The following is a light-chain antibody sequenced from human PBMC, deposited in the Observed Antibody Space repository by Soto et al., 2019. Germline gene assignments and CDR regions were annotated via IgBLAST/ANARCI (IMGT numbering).Light chain of an antibody. J-gene: IGKJ5*01. Sequence: DIQMPQSPSAMSASVGDRVTITCRASQSIRNPLNWYPQKSGKAPKLXISTASTLETGVPSRFSCSGAETDFTLTISPLQPEDVATYYCPQTYSSFITFGQGTRLEIK. CDR3: PQTYSSFIT. CDR2: TAS. V-gene: IGKV1-39*01. CDR1: QSIRNP.